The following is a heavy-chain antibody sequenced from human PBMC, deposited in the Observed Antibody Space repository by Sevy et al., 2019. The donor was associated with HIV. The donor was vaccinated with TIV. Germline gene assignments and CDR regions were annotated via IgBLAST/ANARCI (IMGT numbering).Heavy chain of an antibody. Sequence: SETLSLTCTVSGGSVSSGSYYWSWIRQPPGKGLEWIGYIYYSGSTNYNPSLKSRVTISVDTSKNQFSLKLNSVTAADTAVYYCASSRVGASPFGYWGQGTLVTVSS. V-gene: IGHV4-61*01. CDR3: ASSRVGASPFGY. CDR2: IYYSGST. D-gene: IGHD1-26*01. J-gene: IGHJ4*02. CDR1: GGSVSSGSYY.